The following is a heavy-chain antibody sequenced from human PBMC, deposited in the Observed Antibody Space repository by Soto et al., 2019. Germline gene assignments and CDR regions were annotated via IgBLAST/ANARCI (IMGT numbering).Heavy chain of an antibody. CDR3: ASYLRYFDWSSLYYFDY. Sequence: QLQLQESGPGLVKPSETLSLTCTVSGGSISSSSYYWGWIRQPPGKGLEWIGSIYYSGSTYYNPSVKSRVTISVDTSKNQFSLKLSSVTAADTAVYYCASYLRYFDWSSLYYFDYWGQGTLVTVSS. CDR1: GGSISSSSYY. V-gene: IGHV4-39*01. CDR2: IYYSGST. J-gene: IGHJ4*02. D-gene: IGHD3-9*01.